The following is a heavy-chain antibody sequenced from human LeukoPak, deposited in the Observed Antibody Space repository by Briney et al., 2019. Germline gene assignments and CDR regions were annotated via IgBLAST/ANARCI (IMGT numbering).Heavy chain of an antibody. V-gene: IGHV5-51*01. J-gene: IGHJ4*02. CDR3: ARSARDYDILTGYSYPDY. Sequence: GESLQISCQGSGYSFTSYWIGWVRQLPGKGLEWMGIIYPGDSDTRYSPSFQGQVTISADKSISTAYLQWSSLRASDTAMYYCARSARDYDILTGYSYPDYWGQGTLVTVSS. CDR1: GYSFTSYW. CDR2: IYPGDSDT. D-gene: IGHD3-9*01.